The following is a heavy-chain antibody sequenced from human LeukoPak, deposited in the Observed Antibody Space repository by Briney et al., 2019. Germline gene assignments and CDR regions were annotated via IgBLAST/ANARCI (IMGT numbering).Heavy chain of an antibody. D-gene: IGHD2-15*01. CDR2: VVGTGGT. CDR3: AKQLGYCSDGSCYFPY. J-gene: IGHJ4*02. CDR1: GFTLTNHA. Sequence: GGSLRLSCAVSGFTLTNHAVSWVRQAPGKGLEWVSIVVGTGGTYYADSVRGRFILSRDNSKSTLCLQMNSLRAEDTAVYYCAKQLGYCSDGSCYFPYWGQGTLVTVSS. V-gene: IGHV3-23*01.